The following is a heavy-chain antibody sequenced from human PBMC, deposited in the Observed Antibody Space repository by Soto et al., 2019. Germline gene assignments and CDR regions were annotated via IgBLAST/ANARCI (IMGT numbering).Heavy chain of an antibody. Sequence: QVQLVQSGAEVKKPGSSVKVSCKASGGTFSSYTISWVRQAPGQGLEWMGRIIPILGIANYAQKFQGRVTITADKSTSTAYTELSSLRSEDTAVYYCAREYGDYPYNWFDPWGQGTLVTVSS. CDR1: GGTFSSYT. V-gene: IGHV1-69*08. CDR2: IIPILGIA. D-gene: IGHD4-17*01. CDR3: AREYGDYPYNWFDP. J-gene: IGHJ5*02.